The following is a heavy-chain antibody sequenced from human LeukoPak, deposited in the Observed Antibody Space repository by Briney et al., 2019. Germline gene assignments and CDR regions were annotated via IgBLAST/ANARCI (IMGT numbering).Heavy chain of an antibody. D-gene: IGHD1-7*01. Sequence: SVTVSCTASGGTFSSYAISWVRQAPGQGLEWMGGIIPILGIANYAQKFQGRVTITADKSTSTAYMELSSLRSEDTAVYYCARDFSGITGTTSLDYWGQGTLVTVSS. V-gene: IGHV1-69*04. CDR2: IIPILGIA. CDR3: ARDFSGITGTTSLDY. CDR1: GGTFSSYA. J-gene: IGHJ4*02.